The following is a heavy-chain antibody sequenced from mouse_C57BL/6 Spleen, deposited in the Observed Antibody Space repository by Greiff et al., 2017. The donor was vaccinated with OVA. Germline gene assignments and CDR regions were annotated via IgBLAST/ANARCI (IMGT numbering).Heavy chain of an antibody. CDR1: GFSFNTYA. J-gene: IGHJ4*01. Sequence: EVKLVESGGGLVQPKGSLKLSCAASGFSFNTYAMNWVRQAPGKGLEWVARIRSKSNNYATYYADSVKDRFTISRDDSESMLYLQMNNLKTEDTAMYYCVRGGYGYDPHYYAMDYWGQGTSVTVSS. CDR3: VRGGYGYDPHYYAMDY. D-gene: IGHD2-2*01. V-gene: IGHV10-1*01. CDR2: IRSKSNNYAT.